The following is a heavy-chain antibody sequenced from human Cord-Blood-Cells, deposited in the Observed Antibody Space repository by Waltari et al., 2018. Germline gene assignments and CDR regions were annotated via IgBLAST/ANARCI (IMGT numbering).Heavy chain of an antibody. CDR1: GGSFSGYY. D-gene: IGHD3-10*01. Sequence: QVQLQQWGAGLLKPSETLSLTCAVYGGSFSGYYWSWIRQPPGKGLERIGEINHRGSTNYNPTLKSRVTISVDTSKNQFSLKLSSVTAADTAVYYCARGRYYYGSGSYRAFDIWGQGTMVTDSS. CDR2: INHRGST. V-gene: IGHV4-34*01. J-gene: IGHJ3*02. CDR3: ARGRYYYGSGSYRAFDI.